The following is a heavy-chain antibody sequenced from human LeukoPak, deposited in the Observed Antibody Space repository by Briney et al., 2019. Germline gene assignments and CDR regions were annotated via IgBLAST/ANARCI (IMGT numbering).Heavy chain of an antibody. Sequence: PGGTLRLSCAATGFDFSTHGMSWVRQAPGKGLEWVSALSGSGYETYYTASVKGRFTISRDESTKTLYLQMNSVRAEDTAVYYCARSMCSSTSCSIDYWGQGTLVTVSS. CDR1: GFDFSTHG. CDR3: ARSMCSSTSCSIDY. V-gene: IGHV3-23*01. J-gene: IGHJ4*02. CDR2: LSGSGYET. D-gene: IGHD2-2*01.